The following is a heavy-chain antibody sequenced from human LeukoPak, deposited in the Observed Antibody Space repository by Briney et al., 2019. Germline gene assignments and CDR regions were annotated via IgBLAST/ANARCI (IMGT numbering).Heavy chain of an antibody. CDR3: ARRSRGGGFDA. D-gene: IGHD1-26*01. V-gene: IGHV4-59*11. Sequence: SETLSLTCTVSGASIRSHYWSWIRQPPGKELEWIGYMYYSGNSNYNPALKSRVTISVDTTKTLFSLKMISVTAADTAIYYCARRSRGGGFDAWGQGSLVTVSS. CDR1: GASIRSHY. CDR2: MYYSGNS. J-gene: IGHJ5*02.